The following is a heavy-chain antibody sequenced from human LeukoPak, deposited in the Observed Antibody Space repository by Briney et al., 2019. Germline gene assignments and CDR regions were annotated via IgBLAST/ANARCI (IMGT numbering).Heavy chain of an antibody. Sequence: SETLSLTCTVSGYSISSGYYWGWIRQPPGKGLEWIGSIYHSGSTYYNPSLKSRVTISVDTSKNQFSLKLSSVTAADTAVYYCARAWAAAGTYWFDPWGQGTLVTVSS. CDR1: GYSISSGYY. CDR3: ARAWAAAGTYWFDP. V-gene: IGHV4-38-2*02. J-gene: IGHJ5*02. D-gene: IGHD6-13*01. CDR2: IYHSGST.